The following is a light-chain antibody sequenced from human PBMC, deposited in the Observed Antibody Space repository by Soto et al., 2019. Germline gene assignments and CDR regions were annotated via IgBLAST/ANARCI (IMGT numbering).Light chain of an antibody. CDR3: CGRDDSLNGHVV. CDR2: SNN. CDR1: SSNIGSYT. J-gene: IGLJ2*01. V-gene: IGLV1-44*01. Sequence: QSVLTQPPSASGTPGQRVTISCSGSSSNIGSYTVNWYQQLPGTAPKLLIYSNNQRPSGVPDRNSGSKSGTSASLAISWPGSQDEGDYYCCGRDDSLNGHVVFGGRTKLTVL.